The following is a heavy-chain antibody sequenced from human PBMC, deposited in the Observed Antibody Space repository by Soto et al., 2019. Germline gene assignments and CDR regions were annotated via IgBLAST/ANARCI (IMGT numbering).Heavy chain of an antibody. J-gene: IGHJ3*02. CDR3: ARPGTRDSSGYYYAFDI. V-gene: IGHV5-51*01. CDR2: IYPGDSDT. D-gene: IGHD3-22*01. Sequence: GESLKISCKGSGYSFTSYWIGWVRQMPGKGLEWMGIIYPGDSDTRYSPSFQGQVAISAAKSISTAYLQWSSLKASDTAMYYCARPGTRDSSGYYYAFDIWGQGTLVTVSS. CDR1: GYSFTSYW.